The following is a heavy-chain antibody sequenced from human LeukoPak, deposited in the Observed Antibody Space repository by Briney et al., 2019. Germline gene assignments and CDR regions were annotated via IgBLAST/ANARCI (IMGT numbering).Heavy chain of an antibody. CDR2: IYWNDDK. V-gene: IGHV2-5*01. CDR1: GFSLITSAAG. Sequence: SGPTLAHPTQTLTLTCTFSGFSLITSAAGGGWIRQPPGKALGWLALIYWNDDKRYSPSLRSRLTITKDTYKNQVVLTMTNMDPVDTATYYCAHMLPSAGIVSPFDYWGQGTLVTVSS. J-gene: IGHJ4*02. D-gene: IGHD2-15*01. CDR3: AHMLPSAGIVSPFDY.